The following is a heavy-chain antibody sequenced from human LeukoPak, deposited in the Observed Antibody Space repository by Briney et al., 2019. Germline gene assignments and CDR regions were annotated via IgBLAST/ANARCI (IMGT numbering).Heavy chain of an antibody. CDR1: GFAFSDYG. CDR2: IRYDGSSE. J-gene: IGHJ3*02. Sequence: GGSLRLSCAASGFAFSDYGMHWVRQAPGKGLEWVAFIRYDGSSEFYADSVKGRFTVSRDNSKSTLYLQMNSLRAEDTAVYYCARARYCSSISCRDAFDIWGQGRMVTVSS. CDR3: ARARYCSSISCRDAFDI. D-gene: IGHD2-2*01. V-gene: IGHV3-30*02.